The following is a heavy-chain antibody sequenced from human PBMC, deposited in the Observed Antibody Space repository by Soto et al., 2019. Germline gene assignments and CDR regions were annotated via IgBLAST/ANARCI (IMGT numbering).Heavy chain of an antibody. J-gene: IGHJ5*02. CDR1: GGSISSYY. Sequence: SETLSLTCTVSGGSISSYYWSWTRQPPGKGLEWIGYIYYSGSTNYNPSLKSRVTISVDTSKNQFSLKLSSVTAADTAVYYCARDSGAAGTPSGWFDPWGQGTLVTVSS. CDR3: ARDSGAAGTPSGWFDP. CDR2: IYYSGST. V-gene: IGHV4-59*01. D-gene: IGHD6-13*01.